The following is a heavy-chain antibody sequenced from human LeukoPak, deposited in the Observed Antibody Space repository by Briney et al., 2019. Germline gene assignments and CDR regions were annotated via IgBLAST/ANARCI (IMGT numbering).Heavy chain of an antibody. CDR1: GYTFTSYY. V-gene: IGHV1-46*01. CDR3: ARAVTMISCYYGMDV. D-gene: IGHD3-22*01. CDR2: INPSGGST. Sequence: ASVTVSCKASGYTFTSYYTHWVRQAPGQGLEWMEIINPSGGSTSYAQKFQGRVTMTRDTSTSTVYMELSSLRSEDTAVYYCARAVTMISCYYGMDVWGQGTTVTVSS. J-gene: IGHJ6*02.